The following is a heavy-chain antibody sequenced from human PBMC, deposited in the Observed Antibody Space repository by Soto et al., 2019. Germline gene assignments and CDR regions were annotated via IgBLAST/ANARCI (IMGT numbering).Heavy chain of an antibody. J-gene: IGHJ5*02. CDR3: ARGWSPQVHSSGPWIDPYNWFDP. D-gene: IGHD6-19*01. V-gene: IGHV1-18*04. Sequence: GASVKVSCKASGYTFTSYGISWVRQAPGQGLEWMGWISAYNGNTNYAQKLQGRVTMTTDTSTSTAYMDLRSLRSDDTAVYYCARGWSPQVHSSGPWIDPYNWFDPWGQGTLVNVSS. CDR1: GYTFTSYG. CDR2: ISAYNGNT.